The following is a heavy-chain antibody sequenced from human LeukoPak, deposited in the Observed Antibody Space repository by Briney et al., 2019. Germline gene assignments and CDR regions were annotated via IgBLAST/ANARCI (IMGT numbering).Heavy chain of an antibody. J-gene: IGHJ4*02. CDR2: ISGSGGST. CDR3: AKTARIAVAGTIDY. CDR1: GFTFSSYG. V-gene: IGHV3-23*01. D-gene: IGHD6-19*01. Sequence: GGSLRLSCAASGFTFSSYGMHWVRQAPGKGLEWVSAISGSGGSTYYADSVKGRFTISRDNSKNTLYLQMNSLRAEDTAVYYCAKTARIAVAGTIDYWGQGTLVTVSS.